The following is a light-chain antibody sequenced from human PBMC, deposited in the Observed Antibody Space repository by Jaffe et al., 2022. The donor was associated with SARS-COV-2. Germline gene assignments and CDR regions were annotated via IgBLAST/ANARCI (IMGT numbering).Light chain of an antibody. CDR3: QQRGDWPALT. Sequence: EIVLTQSPATLSLSPGERATLSCRASQNINNYLAWYQQKPGQAPRLLIYNASNRATGIPARFSGSGSGTDFTLTISSLEPEDFAVYYCQQRGDWPALTFGGGTKVEIK. J-gene: IGKJ4*01. V-gene: IGKV3-11*01. CDR2: NAS. CDR1: QNINNY.